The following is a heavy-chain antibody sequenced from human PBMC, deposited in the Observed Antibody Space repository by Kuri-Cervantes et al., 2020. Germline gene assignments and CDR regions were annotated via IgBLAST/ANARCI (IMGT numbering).Heavy chain of an antibody. CDR1: GYTFTGYY. J-gene: IGHJ5*02. CDR2: INPSGGST. CDR3: ARGIPAGWRNSHVSWFDP. D-gene: IGHD4-23*01. V-gene: IGHV1-46*01. Sequence: ASVKVSCKASGYTFTGYYMHWVRQAPGQGLEWMGIINPSGGSTSYAQKFQGRVTMTRDTSTSTVYMELSSLRSEDTAVYYCARGIPAGWRNSHVSWFDPWGQGTLATVSS.